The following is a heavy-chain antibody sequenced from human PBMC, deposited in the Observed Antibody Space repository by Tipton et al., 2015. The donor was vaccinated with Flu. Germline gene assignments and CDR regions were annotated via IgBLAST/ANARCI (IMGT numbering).Heavy chain of an antibody. CDR1: GGSITNYH. V-gene: IGHV4-39*01. J-gene: IGHJ4*02. Sequence: TLSLTCTVSGGSITNYHWGWIRQPPGKGLEWIGGIHYSGTTYYNPSLKTRVTISVDTSKNQFSLRVTSVTAADTAVYYRARLSFYDVDLKNFYFDYWGQGALVTVSS. D-gene: IGHD3-10*02. CDR2: IHYSGTT. CDR3: ARLSFYDVDLKNFYFDY.